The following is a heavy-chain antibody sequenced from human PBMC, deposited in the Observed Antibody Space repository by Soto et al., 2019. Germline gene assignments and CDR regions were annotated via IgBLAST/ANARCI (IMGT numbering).Heavy chain of an antibody. V-gene: IGHV2-70*11. Sequence: SGPTLVNPTQTLTLTCTFSGFSLSTSGMCVSWIRQPPGKALEWLARIDWDDDKYYSTSLKTRLTISKDTSKNQVVLTMTNMDPVDTAMYYCSRIGGSPHYYYYMDVWGKGTTVTVSS. CDR1: GFSLSTSGMC. CDR2: IDWDDDK. CDR3: SRIGGSPHYYYYMDV. J-gene: IGHJ6*03. D-gene: IGHD3-16*01.